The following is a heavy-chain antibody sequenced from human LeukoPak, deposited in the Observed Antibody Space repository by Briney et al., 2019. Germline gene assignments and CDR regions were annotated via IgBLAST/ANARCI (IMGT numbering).Heavy chain of an antibody. V-gene: IGHV4-31*03. CDR3: AGNPYYYYYGMDV. Sequence: PSQTLSLTCTVSGGSISSGGYYWSWSRQHPGKGLEWIGYIYYSGSTNYNPSLKSRVTISVDTSKNQFSLKLSSVTAADTAVYYCAGNPYYYYYGMDVWGQGTTVTVSS. J-gene: IGHJ6*02. CDR2: IYYSGST. CDR1: GGSISSGGYY.